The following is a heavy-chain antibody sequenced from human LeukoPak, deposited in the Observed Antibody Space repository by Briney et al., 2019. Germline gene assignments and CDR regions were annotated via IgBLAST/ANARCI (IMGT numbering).Heavy chain of an antibody. J-gene: IGHJ4*02. D-gene: IGHD3-10*01. Sequence: ETLSLTCAVSGGSISSSNWWSWVRQPPGKGLEGVSSISASGLMTYYADSVKGRFTVSRDNSKNTLYLQMNSLRAEDTAVYYCARVTYGSGTYGAFDYWGQGTLVTVSS. CDR3: ARVTYGSGTYGAFDY. CDR1: GGSISSSN. CDR2: ISASGLMT. V-gene: IGHV3-23*01.